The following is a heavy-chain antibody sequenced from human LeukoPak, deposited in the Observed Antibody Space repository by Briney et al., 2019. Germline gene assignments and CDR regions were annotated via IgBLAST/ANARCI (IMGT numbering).Heavy chain of an antibody. V-gene: IGHV3-23*01. CDR2: ISGSYGDT. Sequence: GGSLRLSCAASGFTFSTFAMSWVRQAPGKGLEWVSAISGSYGDTYYADSVKGRFTISRDNSKNTLYLQMNSLRAEDTAVYYCALTRLAAAPDYWGQGTLVTVSS. CDR1: GFTFSTFA. CDR3: ALTRLAAAPDY. J-gene: IGHJ4*02. D-gene: IGHD6-13*01.